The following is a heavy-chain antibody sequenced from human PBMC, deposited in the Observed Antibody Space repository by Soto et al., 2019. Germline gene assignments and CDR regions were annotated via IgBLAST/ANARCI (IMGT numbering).Heavy chain of an antibody. CDR1: GFSLTTSGVG. Sequence: QITLKESGPTLVKPTQTLTLTCTFSGFSLTTSGVGVGWIRQPPGKALEWLALIYWDDDKRYSPSLKSRLTITKDTSKNQVVLTMTNMDPVDTATYYCAHVPLPGLFATYWGQGTLVTVSS. CDR2: IYWDDDK. J-gene: IGHJ4*02. D-gene: IGHD3-22*01. CDR3: AHVPLPGLFATY. V-gene: IGHV2-5*02.